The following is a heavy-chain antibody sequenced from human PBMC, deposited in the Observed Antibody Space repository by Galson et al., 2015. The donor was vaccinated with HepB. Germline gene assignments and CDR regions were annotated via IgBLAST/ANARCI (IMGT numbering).Heavy chain of an antibody. CDR3: AGAGYCRSTYCFFAY. J-gene: IGHJ4*02. V-gene: IGHV6-1*01. D-gene: IGHD2-2*01. Sequence: AISGDSVSGNIVSWNWIRQSPSRGLEWQGRTYFRPKWYYDYAVSVKSRITINPDTSENQFSLQLHSVTPEDTAVYYCAGAGYCRSTYCFFAYWGQGTLVTVSS. CDR1: GDSVSGNIVS. CDR2: TYFRPKWYY.